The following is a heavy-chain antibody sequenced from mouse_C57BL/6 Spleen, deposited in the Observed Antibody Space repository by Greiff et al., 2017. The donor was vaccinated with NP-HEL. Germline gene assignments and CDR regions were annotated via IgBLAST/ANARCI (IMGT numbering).Heavy chain of an antibody. CDR2: IRNKANGYTT. CDR1: GFTFTDYY. D-gene: IGHD1-1*01. CDR3: ARYLITKDFDY. Sequence: EVKLVESGGGLVQPGGSLSLSCAASGFTFTDYYMSWVRQPPGKALEWLGFIRNKANGYTTEYSATVKGRFTIARDNSQSILYLQMNDLRAEDSATYYCARYLITKDFDYWGPGTTLTVSS. V-gene: IGHV7-3*01. J-gene: IGHJ2*01.